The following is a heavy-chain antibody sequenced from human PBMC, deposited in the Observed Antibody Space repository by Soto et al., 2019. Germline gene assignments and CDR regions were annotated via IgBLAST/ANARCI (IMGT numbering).Heavy chain of an antibody. CDR3: ARREVGYCSGDCYPYFDY. V-gene: IGHV4-34*01. D-gene: IGHD2-21*02. Sequence: QVQLQQWGAGLLKPSETLSLTCAVYGGSFSNYYWSWIRQPPGKGLEWIGEINHSGSTNYNPSLKIRVTIAVDTSKNQFSLKLSSVTAADTAVYYCARREVGYCSGDCYPYFDYWGQGALVTVSS. CDR1: GGSFSNYY. J-gene: IGHJ4*02. CDR2: INHSGST.